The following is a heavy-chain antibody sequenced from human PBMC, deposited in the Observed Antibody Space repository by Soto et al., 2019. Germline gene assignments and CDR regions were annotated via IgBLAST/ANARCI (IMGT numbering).Heavy chain of an antibody. CDR3: ARATDLKACDM. V-gene: IGHV3-53*04. CDR1: GFSVSATKY. J-gene: IGHJ3*02. CDR2: IYSGGTY. Sequence: EVQLVESGGGLVQPGGSLRLSCVASGFSVSATKYMNWLRQAPDKGLEWVSVIYSGGTYYYADSVKGRFTISRHDSKNTLYLQRDSLRPEDTAVYFCARATDLKACDMWGQGTMVTVSS. D-gene: IGHD2-21*02.